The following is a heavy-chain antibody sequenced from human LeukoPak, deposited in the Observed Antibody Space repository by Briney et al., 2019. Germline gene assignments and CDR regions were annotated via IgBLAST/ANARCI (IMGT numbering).Heavy chain of an antibody. Sequence: GASVKVSCKASGYTFTTYAIHWVRQAPGQRLEWMGWISTYSDDRKYSPKFQGTVTTTTDTSASTAYLELSSLRSEDTAVYYCARDRSSFSYAFDIWGQGTMVTVSS. CDR1: GYTFTTYA. D-gene: IGHD6-6*01. J-gene: IGHJ3*02. CDR3: ARDRSSFSYAFDI. V-gene: IGHV1-3*04. CDR2: ISTYSDDR.